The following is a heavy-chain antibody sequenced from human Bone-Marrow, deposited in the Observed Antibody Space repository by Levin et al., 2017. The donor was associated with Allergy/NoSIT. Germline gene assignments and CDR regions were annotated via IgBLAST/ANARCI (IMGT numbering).Heavy chain of an antibody. CDR1: GNIFSKFA. Sequence: GESLKISCKASGNIFSKFAIHWVRLAPGQRLESMGWIDAANGNAHNAQNFQARVTITWDSSTSTTYMELRRLSAEDTAVYYCAKSAIYQRRNHYHFMDVWGEGSTVIVSS. J-gene: IGHJ6*03. CDR2: IDAANGNA. V-gene: IGHV1-3*01. D-gene: IGHD3-3*01. CDR3: AKSAIYQRRNHYHFMDV.